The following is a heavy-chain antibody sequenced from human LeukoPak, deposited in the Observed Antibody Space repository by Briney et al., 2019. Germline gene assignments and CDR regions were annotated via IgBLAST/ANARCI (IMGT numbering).Heavy chain of an antibody. V-gene: IGHV3-74*01. CDR3: AGVYDFWSGYPPY. CDR1: GFTFSSYW. D-gene: IGHD3-3*01. CDR2: INSDGSST. Sequence: GGSLRLSCAASGFTFSSYWMHWVRQAPGKGLVWVSRINSDGSSTSYADSVKGRFTISRDNAKNTLYLQMNSLRAEDTAVYYCAGVYDFWSGYPPYWGQGTLVTVSS. J-gene: IGHJ4*02.